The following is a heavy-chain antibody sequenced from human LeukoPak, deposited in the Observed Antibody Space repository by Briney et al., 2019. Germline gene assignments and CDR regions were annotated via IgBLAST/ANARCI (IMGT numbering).Heavy chain of an antibody. D-gene: IGHD6-19*01. CDR2: ISAYNGNT. CDR1: GYTFTSYG. Sequence: ASVTVSCKASGYTFTSYGISWVRQAPGQGLEWMGWISAYNGNTNYAQKLQGRVTMTTDTSTSTAYMELRSLRSDDTAVYYCARDPIAVAGTDYYYGMDVWGQGTTVTVSS. V-gene: IGHV1-18*01. J-gene: IGHJ6*02. CDR3: ARDPIAVAGTDYYYGMDV.